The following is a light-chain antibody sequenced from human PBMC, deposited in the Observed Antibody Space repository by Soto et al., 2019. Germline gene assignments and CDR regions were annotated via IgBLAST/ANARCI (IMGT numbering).Light chain of an antibody. CDR2: GNS. V-gene: IGLV1-40*01. CDR1: SSNIGAGYD. J-gene: IGLJ3*02. CDR3: QSYDSSQSGV. Sequence: QSVLTQPPSVSGAPGQRVTISCTGSSSNIGAGYDVHGYQQLPGTAPKLLIYGNSNRPSGVPDRFSGSKSGTSASLAITGLQAEDEADYYCQSYDSSQSGVFGGGTKLTVL.